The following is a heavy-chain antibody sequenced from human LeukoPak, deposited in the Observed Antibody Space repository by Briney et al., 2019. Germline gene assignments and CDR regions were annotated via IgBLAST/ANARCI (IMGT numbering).Heavy chain of an antibody. V-gene: IGHV4-34*01. CDR1: GGSFSGYY. Sequence: KPSETLSLTCAVYGGSFSGYYWSWIRQPPGEGLEWIGEINHSGSTNYNPSLKSRVTISVDTSKNQFSLKLSSVTAADTAVYYCARVPNPRCSSSSFDYWGQGTLVTVSS. D-gene: IGHD6-13*01. J-gene: IGHJ4*02. CDR2: INHSGST. CDR3: ARVPNPRCSSSSFDY.